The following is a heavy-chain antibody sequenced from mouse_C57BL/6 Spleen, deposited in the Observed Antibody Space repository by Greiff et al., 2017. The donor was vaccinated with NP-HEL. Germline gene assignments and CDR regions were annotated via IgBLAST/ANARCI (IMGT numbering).Heavy chain of an antibody. J-gene: IGHJ2*01. CDR1: GFTFSSYA. CDR2: ISDGGSYT. Sequence: EVQRVESGGGLVKPGGSLKLSCAASGFTFSSYAMSWVRQTPEKRLEWVATISDGGSYTYYPDNVKGRFTISRDNAKNNLYLQMSHLKSEDTAMYYCARDTGPNWDGDYWGQGTTLTVSS. D-gene: IGHD4-1*01. V-gene: IGHV5-4*01. CDR3: ARDTGPNWDGDY.